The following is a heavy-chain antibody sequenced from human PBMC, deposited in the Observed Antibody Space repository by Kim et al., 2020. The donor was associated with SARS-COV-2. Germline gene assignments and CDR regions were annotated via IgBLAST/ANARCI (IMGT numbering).Heavy chain of an antibody. CDR3: ARAWESVAGSDY. J-gene: IGHJ4*02. CDR1: GGSVSSGSYY. Sequence: SETLSLTCTVSGGSVSSGSYYWSWIRQPPGKGLEWIGYIYYSGSTNYNPSLKSRVTISVDTSKNQFSLKLSSVTAADTAVYYCARAWESVAGSDYWGQGTLVTVSS. D-gene: IGHD6-19*01. V-gene: IGHV4-61*01. CDR2: IYYSGST.